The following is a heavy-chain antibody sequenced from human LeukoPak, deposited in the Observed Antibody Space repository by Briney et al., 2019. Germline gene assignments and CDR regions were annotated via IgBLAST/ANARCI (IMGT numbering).Heavy chain of an antibody. Sequence: SETLSLTCTVSGGSISNYYWSWIRQPAAKGLEWIGRVYTIWSTHYNPSLKSRVTMSVATSKNQFSLKLNSVTAADAAVYYCARTPTSRKRFLGGAATGTDYYFSYYMDVWGKGTTVTISS. D-gene: IGHD6-13*01. CDR2: VYTIWST. CDR1: GGSISNYY. CDR3: ARTPTSRKRFLGGAATGTDYYFSYYMDV. J-gene: IGHJ6*03. V-gene: IGHV4-4*07.